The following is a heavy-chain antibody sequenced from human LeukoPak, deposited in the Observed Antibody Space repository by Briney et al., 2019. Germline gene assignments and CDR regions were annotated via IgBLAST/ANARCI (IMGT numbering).Heavy chain of an antibody. D-gene: IGHD3-22*01. J-gene: IGHJ4*02. V-gene: IGHV3-23*01. CDR1: GFIFTRHA. CDR3: AKAYDNSGHILRYSDY. Sequence: PGGSLRPSCVASGFIFTRHAMSWVRQAPGKGLEWVSGISGSGGSTWYADSVKGHFTISRDNSKNTLYLQMNSLRAEDTAVYFCAKAYDNSGHILRYSDYWGQGTLVTVSS. CDR2: ISGSGGST.